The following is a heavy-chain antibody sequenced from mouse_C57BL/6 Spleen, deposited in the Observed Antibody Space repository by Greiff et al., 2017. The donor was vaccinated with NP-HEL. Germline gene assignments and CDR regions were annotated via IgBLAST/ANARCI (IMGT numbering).Heavy chain of an antibody. CDR3: ARFDDGYPYYYAMDY. J-gene: IGHJ4*01. CDR2: IDPNSGGT. Sequence: QVQLQQPGAELVKPGASVKLSCKASGYTFTSYWMHWVKQRPGRGLEWIGRIDPNSGGTKYNEKFKSKATLTVDKPSSTAYMQRSSLTSEDSAVYYCARFDDGYPYYYAMDYWGQGTSVTVSS. CDR1: GYTFTSYW. V-gene: IGHV1-72*01. D-gene: IGHD2-3*01.